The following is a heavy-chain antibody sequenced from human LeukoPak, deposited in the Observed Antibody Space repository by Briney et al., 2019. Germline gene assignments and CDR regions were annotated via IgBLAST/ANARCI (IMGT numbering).Heavy chain of an antibody. J-gene: IGHJ4*02. CDR2: IYYSGST. CDR1: GGSISSYY. V-gene: IGHV4-59*12. Sequence: KPSETLSLTCTVSGGSISSYYWSWIRQPPGKGLEWIGYIYYSGSTNYNPSLKSRVTISVDTSKNQFSLKLSSVTAADTAVYYCARAYYYDSSGYYWGYYFDYWGQGTLVTVSS. D-gene: IGHD3-22*01. CDR3: ARAYYYDSSGYYWGYYFDY.